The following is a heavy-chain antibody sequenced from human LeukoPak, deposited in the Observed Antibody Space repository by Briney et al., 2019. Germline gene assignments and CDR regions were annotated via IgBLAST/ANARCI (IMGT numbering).Heavy chain of an antibody. D-gene: IGHD5-18*01. Sequence: ASVKVSCKVSGYTFTSYDINWVRQAPGQGLEWMGWMNPNSGNTGYAQKFQGRVTMTRNTSISTAYMELSSLRSEDTAVYYCARTRGYSYGYSDYWGQGTLVTVSS. CDR3: ARTRGYSYGYSDY. CDR1: GYTFTSYD. CDR2: MNPNSGNT. V-gene: IGHV1-8*01. J-gene: IGHJ4*02.